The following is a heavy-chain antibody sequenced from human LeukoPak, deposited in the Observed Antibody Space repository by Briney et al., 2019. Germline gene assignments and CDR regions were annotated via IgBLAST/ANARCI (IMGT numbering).Heavy chain of an antibody. CDR3: ARYYYGSGSYYNWIDY. J-gene: IGHJ4*02. CDR1: GYTFTSYD. V-gene: IGHV1-8*01. CDR2: MNPNSGNT. Sequence: ASVKVSCKASGYTFTSYDINWVRQATGQGLEWMGWMNPNSGNTGYAQRFQGRVTMTRNTSISTAHMELSSLRSEDTAVYYCARYYYGSGSYYNWIDYWGQGTLVTVSS. D-gene: IGHD3-10*01.